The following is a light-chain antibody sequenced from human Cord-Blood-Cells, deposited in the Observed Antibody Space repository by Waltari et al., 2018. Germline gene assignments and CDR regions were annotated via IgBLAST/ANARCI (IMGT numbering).Light chain of an antibody. CDR3: QQSHSTLYT. CDR2: AAS. CDR1: QSISSY. Sequence: DIQMTKSPSSLSASVGDRVTITCRASQSISSYLNWYQQKPGKAPKLLVYAASSLQSGVPSRFSGSGSETDFSLTNSSLQPEDFATYDGQQSHSTLYTFGQGTKLEIK. V-gene: IGKV1-39*01. J-gene: IGKJ2*01.